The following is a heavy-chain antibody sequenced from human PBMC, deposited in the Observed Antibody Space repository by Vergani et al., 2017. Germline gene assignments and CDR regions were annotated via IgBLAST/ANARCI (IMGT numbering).Heavy chain of an antibody. CDR1: GFTFDDYT. CDR2: ISWDGGST. J-gene: IGHJ4*02. Sequence: EVQLVESGGVVVQPGGSLRLSCAASGFTFDDYTMHWVRQAPGKGLEWVSLISWDGGSTYYADSVKGRFTISRDNSKNYLYLQMNSLRTEDTALYYCAKLPDVDTAMVTSYWGQGTLVTVSS. CDR3: AKLPDVDTAMVTSY. D-gene: IGHD5-18*01. V-gene: IGHV3-43*01.